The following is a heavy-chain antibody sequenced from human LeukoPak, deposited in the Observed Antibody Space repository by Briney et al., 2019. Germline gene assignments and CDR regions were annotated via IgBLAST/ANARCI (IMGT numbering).Heavy chain of an antibody. Sequence: PGGSLRLSCAASGFTFSDYYMSWIRQAPGKGLEWVAYISSSGNTRYYADSVKGRFTISRDNAKNSLYLQMDSLRAEDTAVYYCAWGGIAAFDSWGQGTLVTVSP. CDR3: AWGGIAAFDS. CDR1: GFTFSDYY. D-gene: IGHD2-21*01. V-gene: IGHV3-11*04. J-gene: IGHJ4*02. CDR2: ISSSGNTR.